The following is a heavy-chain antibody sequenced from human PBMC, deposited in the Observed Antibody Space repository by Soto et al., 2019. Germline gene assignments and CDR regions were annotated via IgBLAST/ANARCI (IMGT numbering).Heavy chain of an antibody. V-gene: IGHV3-11*04. Sequence: GGSLRLSCEASGFTFSDYYMSWIRQAPGKGLEWLSYISTSGSAIYYADSVQGRFTISRDSAKNSLYLQMNSLRAEDTAVYYCAKESREWLRSSWDYWGQGTLVTVSS. J-gene: IGHJ4*02. CDR2: ISTSGSAI. CDR1: GFTFSDYY. CDR3: AKESREWLRSSWDY. D-gene: IGHD5-12*01.